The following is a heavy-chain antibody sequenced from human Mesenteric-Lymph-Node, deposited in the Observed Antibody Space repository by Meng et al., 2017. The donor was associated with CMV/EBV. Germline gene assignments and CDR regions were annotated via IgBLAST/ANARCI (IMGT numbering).Heavy chain of an antibody. CDR1: GDSLSSENW. Sequence: CAVSGDSLSSENWWSWVRQPPGKGLEWIGEIYHSGNTNYNPSLKSRVTMSVDKSKNQFSLKLTSVTAADTALYYCAREGNGFYTPFDYWGRGTLVTVSS. CDR2: IYHSGNT. CDR3: AREGNGFYTPFDY. J-gene: IGHJ4*02. D-gene: IGHD3-3*01. V-gene: IGHV4-4*02.